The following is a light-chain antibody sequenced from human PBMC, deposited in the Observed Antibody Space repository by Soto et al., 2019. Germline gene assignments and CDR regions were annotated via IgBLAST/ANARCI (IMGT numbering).Light chain of an antibody. J-gene: IGLJ2*01. CDR2: YDS. V-gene: IGLV3-21*04. Sequence: SYELTQPPSVSVAPGKTARITCGGNNIGSKSVHWYQQKPGQAPVLVIYYDSERPSGIPERFPGSNSGNTATLTISRVEAGDEADYYCQVWDSSSDHVVFGGGTKLTVL. CDR3: QVWDSSSDHVV. CDR1: NIGSKS.